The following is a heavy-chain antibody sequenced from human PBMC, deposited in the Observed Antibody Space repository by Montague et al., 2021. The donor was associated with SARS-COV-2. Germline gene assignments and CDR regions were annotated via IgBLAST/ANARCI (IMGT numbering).Heavy chain of an antibody. J-gene: IGHJ6*02. CDR2: ISAYNGNT. V-gene: IGHV1-18*01. CDR3: ATDSSGWPLYYYYYGMDV. CDR1: GYTFTSYG. D-gene: IGHD6-19*01. Sequence: SVKVSCKASGYTFTSYGISWVRQAPGQGLEWMGRISAYNGNTNYAQKLQGRVTMTTDTSMSTAYMELRSLRSDDTAVYYCATDSSGWPLYYYYYGMDVWGQGTTVTVSS.